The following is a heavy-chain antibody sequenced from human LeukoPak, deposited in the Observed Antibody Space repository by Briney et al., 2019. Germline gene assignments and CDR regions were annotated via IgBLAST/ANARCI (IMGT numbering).Heavy chain of an antibody. D-gene: IGHD3-22*01. CDR1: CGSISISLYY. CDR2: IYYSGTT. CDR3: ATLDYYDIKYYFDY. Sequence: PSETLSLTCTVSCGSISISLYYWGWIRQPPGKGLEWIGSIYYSGTTYYNPSLRSRVTISIDTSKNQFSLKLRSVTAADTAVYYCATLDYYDIKYYFDYCGQGTLVTVSS. J-gene: IGHJ4*02. V-gene: IGHV4-39*01.